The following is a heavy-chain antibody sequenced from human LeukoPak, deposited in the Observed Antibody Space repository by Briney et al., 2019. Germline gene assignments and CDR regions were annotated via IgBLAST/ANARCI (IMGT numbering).Heavy chain of an antibody. V-gene: IGHV3-33*06. CDR3: AKVPRQHDNWFDP. D-gene: IGHD3-9*01. Sequence: GGSLRLSCVASGFPFSSYGMHWVRQAPGKGLEWVAVIWSVGGAEYYADSVKGRFTISRDDAKNSLYLQMNSLRAEDTAIYYCAKVPRQHDNWFDPWGQGTLVTVSS. CDR2: IWSVGGAE. J-gene: IGHJ5*02. CDR1: GFPFSSYG.